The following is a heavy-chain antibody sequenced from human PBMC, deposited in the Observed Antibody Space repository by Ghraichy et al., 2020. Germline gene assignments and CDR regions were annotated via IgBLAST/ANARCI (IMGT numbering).Heavy chain of an antibody. CDR1: GFTFSSYS. J-gene: IGHJ6*02. CDR3: ARDFNYYYYYGMDV. CDR2: ISSSSSYI. Sequence: GGSLRLSCAASGFTFSSYSMNWVRQAPGKGLEWVSSISSSSSYIYYADSVKGRFTISRDNAKNSLYLQINSLRAEDTAVYYCARDFNYYYYYGMDVWGQGTTVTVSS. V-gene: IGHV3-21*01.